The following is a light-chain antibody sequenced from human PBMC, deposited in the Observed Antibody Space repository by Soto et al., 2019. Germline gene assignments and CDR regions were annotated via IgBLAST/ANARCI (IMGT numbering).Light chain of an antibody. CDR1: QSISSW. CDR3: QQYDNDSWT. Sequence: DLQMTQSPSTLSAYVGDRVIITCRTSQSISSWLAWYQQKPGKAPNLLIYKASALKSGVPSRFSGSGSGTEFTLTISSLQPDDFATYYCQQYDNDSWTFGQGTKVEIK. V-gene: IGKV1-5*03. J-gene: IGKJ1*01. CDR2: KAS.